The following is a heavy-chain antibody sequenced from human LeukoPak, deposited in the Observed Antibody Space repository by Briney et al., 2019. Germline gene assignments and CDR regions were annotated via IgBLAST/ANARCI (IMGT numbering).Heavy chain of an antibody. J-gene: IGHJ3*02. CDR3: ARGGRYYYGSGTYYSRTFDI. CDR2: ITSSGITI. D-gene: IGHD3-10*01. V-gene: IGHV3-11*01. CDR1: GFSFSDYS. Sequence: GGSLRLSCAASGFSFSDYSMSWIRQAPGKGLEWISSITSSGITIYYADSVKGRFTISRDNAKNSLYLQMNSLRAEDTAVYYCARGGRYYYGSGTYYSRTFDIWGQGTMVTVSS.